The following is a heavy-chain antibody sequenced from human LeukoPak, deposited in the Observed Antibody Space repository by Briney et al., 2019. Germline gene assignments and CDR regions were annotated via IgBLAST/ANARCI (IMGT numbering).Heavy chain of an antibody. Sequence: SETLSLTCTVSGGSISSYYWSWIRQPPGKGLEWIGEINHSGSTNYNPSLKSRVTISVDTSKNQFSLKLSSVTAADTAVYYCARGQHCSSTSCSFFDYWGQGTLVTVSS. CDR2: INHSGST. J-gene: IGHJ4*02. CDR1: GGSISSYY. D-gene: IGHD2-2*01. CDR3: ARGQHCSSTSCSFFDY. V-gene: IGHV4-34*01.